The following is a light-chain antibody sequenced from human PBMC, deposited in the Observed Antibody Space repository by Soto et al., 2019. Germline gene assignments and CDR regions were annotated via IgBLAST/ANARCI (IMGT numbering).Light chain of an antibody. J-gene: IGLJ1*01. Sequence: FMLTQPHSVSESPGKTVTISCTGSSGSVASNYVHWYQRRPGSAPTIVIYGDNQRPSGVPDRFSGSIDSSSNSASLTISRLKTEDEADYFCQSYDRSSLYVFGTGTQLTVL. CDR1: SGSVASNY. CDR3: QSYDRSSLYV. CDR2: GDN. V-gene: IGLV6-57*02.